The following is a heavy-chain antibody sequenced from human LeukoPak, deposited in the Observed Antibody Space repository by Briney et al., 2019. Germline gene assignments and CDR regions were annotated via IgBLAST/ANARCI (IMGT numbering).Heavy chain of an antibody. V-gene: IGHV4-4*07. J-gene: IGHJ4*02. CDR2: IYGSGSA. Sequence: SETLSLTCSVSGDSINSYFWSWIRQPAGKGLEWIGRIYGSGSANYNPSLKSRVTPSVDTSRNLFFLNLTSVTAADTAVYFCAREGDVAAASRGLSYWGQGTLVTVSS. D-gene: IGHD6-13*01. CDR1: GDSINSYF. CDR3: AREGDVAAASRGLSY.